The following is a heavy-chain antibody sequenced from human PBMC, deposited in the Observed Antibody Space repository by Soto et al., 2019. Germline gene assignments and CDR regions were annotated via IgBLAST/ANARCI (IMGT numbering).Heavy chain of an antibody. Sequence: QLQLVQSGAEVKKPGASVKVSCKASGYTFTSYDINWVRQATGQGLEWMGWMNPNSVNTGYAKKLQGRVTMTRNTSISTSYMELSSLRSEDTAVYYCARGPPSWSYYYYYGMDVWGQGTTVTVSS. D-gene: IGHD1-26*01. CDR2: MNPNSVNT. J-gene: IGHJ6*02. V-gene: IGHV1-8*01. CDR1: GYTFTSYD. CDR3: ARGPPSWSYYYYYGMDV.